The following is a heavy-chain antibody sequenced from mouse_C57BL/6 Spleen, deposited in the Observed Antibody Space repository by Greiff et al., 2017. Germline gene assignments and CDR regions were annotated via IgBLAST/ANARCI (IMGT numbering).Heavy chain of an antibody. CDR2: IDPENGDT. D-gene: IGHD2-4*01. CDR3: THDYAYAMDY. J-gene: IGHJ4*01. Sequence: VQLQQSGAELVRPGASVKLSCTASGFNIKDDYMHGVKQRPEQGLEWIGWIDPENGDTEYASKFQGKATITADTSSNTAYLQLSSLTSEDTAVYYCTHDYAYAMDYCGQGTSVTVSS. V-gene: IGHV14-4*01. CDR1: GFNIKDDY.